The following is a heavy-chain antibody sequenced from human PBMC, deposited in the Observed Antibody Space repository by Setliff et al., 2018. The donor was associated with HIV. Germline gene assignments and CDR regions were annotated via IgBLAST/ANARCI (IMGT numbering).Heavy chain of an antibody. Sequence: LSLTCTVSGDSISSSSYYWGWIRQPPGKGLEWIGSISYSGSTYYNPSLKSRVTISVDTSKNQFSLKLSSVTAADTAVFYCATNSDTSGYPPPPFDYWGQGTLVTVSS. CDR1: GDSISSSSYY. CDR3: ATNSDTSGYPPPPFDY. CDR2: ISYSGST. J-gene: IGHJ4*02. V-gene: IGHV4-39*01. D-gene: IGHD3-22*01.